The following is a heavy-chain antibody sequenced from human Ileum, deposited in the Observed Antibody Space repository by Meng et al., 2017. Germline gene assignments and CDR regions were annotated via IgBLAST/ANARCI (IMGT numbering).Heavy chain of an antibody. CDR2: ISHSGSA. D-gene: IGHD4-23*01. Sequence: QWHMRDSGPGLVRPSGTLSLTCAVSSGSTSSNTDWSWVRQPPGKGLEWIGQISHSGSAYYNPSLKSRVTMSVDKSKSQFSLMLTSVTAADTAIYYCARHGGYSQDFWGQGTLVTVSS. CDR1: SGSTSSNTD. V-gene: IGHV4-4*02. J-gene: IGHJ4*02. CDR3: ARHGGYSQDF.